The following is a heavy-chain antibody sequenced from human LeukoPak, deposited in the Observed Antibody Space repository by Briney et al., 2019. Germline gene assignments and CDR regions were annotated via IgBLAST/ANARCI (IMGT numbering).Heavy chain of an antibody. D-gene: IGHD6-19*01. V-gene: IGHV3-73*01. CDR3: TGGSGWYSPDY. CDR1: GFTFSDSA. CDR2: IRGKTNSYAT. J-gene: IGHJ4*02. Sequence: GGSLRLSCAASGFTFSDSAMNWVRQASREGLEWVGHIRGKTNSYATAYAASVRGRFTISRDDSKNTAYLQMNSLKTEDTAVYYCTGGSGWYSPDYWGQGTLVTVSS.